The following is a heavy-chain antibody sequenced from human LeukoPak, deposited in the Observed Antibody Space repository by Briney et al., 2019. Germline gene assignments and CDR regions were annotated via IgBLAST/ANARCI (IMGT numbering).Heavy chain of an antibody. Sequence: GGTLRLSCADSGFTLRDYWMHWVRQDPGKGLEWVSRIHRDGTTTAYADSVKGRFTISRDNAENTLYLQMNSLRPEDTATYYCVRGELLGAFDIWGQGIMVTVSP. D-gene: IGHD3-10*01. J-gene: IGHJ3*02. CDR3: VRGELLGAFDI. V-gene: IGHV3-74*01. CDR1: GFTLRDYW. CDR2: IHRDGTTT.